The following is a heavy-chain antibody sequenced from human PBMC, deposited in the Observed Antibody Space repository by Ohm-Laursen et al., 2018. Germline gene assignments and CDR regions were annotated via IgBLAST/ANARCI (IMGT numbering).Heavy chain of an antibody. Sequence: SSVKVSCKASGYTFTGYYMRWVRQAPGQGLEWMGWINPNSGGTNYAQKFQGRVTMTRDTSISTAYMELSRLRSDDTAVYYCARDVGGSTPLDYWGQGTLVTVSS. CDR1: GYTFTGYY. D-gene: IGHD1-26*01. CDR3: ARDVGGSTPLDY. CDR2: INPNSGGT. J-gene: IGHJ4*02. V-gene: IGHV1-2*02.